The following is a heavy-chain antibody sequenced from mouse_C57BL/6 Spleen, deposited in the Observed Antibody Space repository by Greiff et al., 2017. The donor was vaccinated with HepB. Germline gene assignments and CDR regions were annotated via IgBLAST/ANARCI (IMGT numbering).Heavy chain of an antibody. V-gene: IGHV1-76*01. CDR1: GYTFTDYY. D-gene: IGHD1-1*01. J-gene: IGHJ1*03. CDR3: ARSSATVDWYFDV. CDR2: IYPGSGNT. Sequence: QVQLKESGAELVRPGASVKLSCKASGYTFTDYYINWVKQRPGQGLEWIARIYPGSGNTYYNEKFKGKATLTAEKSSSTAYMQLSSLTSEDSAVYFCARSSATVDWYFDVWGTGTTVTVSS.